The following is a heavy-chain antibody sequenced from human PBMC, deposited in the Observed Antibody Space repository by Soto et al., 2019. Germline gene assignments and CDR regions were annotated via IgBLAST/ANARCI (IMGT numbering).Heavy chain of an antibody. CDR2: VNPSGGHT. V-gene: IGHV1-46*01. CDR3: ARGGHVVVVTAALDY. Sequence: QVQLMQSGAEVKKPGASVKVSCKASGDTFTDYYIHWVRQAPGQGLEWMGTVNPSGGHTTYAQHFLGRVTMTRATSTSTLYMELTILTSDDTAIYYCARGGHVVVVTAALDYWGQGTLVTVSS. D-gene: IGHD2-21*02. J-gene: IGHJ4*02. CDR1: GDTFTDYY.